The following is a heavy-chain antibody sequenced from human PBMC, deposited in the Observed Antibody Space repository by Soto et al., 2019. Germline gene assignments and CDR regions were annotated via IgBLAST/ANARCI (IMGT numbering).Heavy chain of an antibody. J-gene: IGHJ4*02. CDR2: IYHSGST. CDR1: GGSISSGGYS. CDR3: ARGPTDDFWGGYQFDY. D-gene: IGHD3-3*01. Sequence: PSETLSLTCAVSGGSISSGGYSWSWIRQPPGKGLEWIGYIYHSGSTYYNPSLKSRVTISVDRSKNQFSLKLSSVTAADTAVYYCARGPTDDFWGGYQFDYWGQGTLVTVSS. V-gene: IGHV4-30-2*01.